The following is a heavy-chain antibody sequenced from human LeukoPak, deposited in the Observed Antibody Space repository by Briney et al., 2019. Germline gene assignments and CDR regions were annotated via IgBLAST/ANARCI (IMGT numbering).Heavy chain of an antibody. CDR3: ARLIFGVATTRYYYMDV. V-gene: IGHV5-51*01. D-gene: IGHD3-3*01. J-gene: IGHJ6*03. CDR2: IYPGDSDT. CDR1: GYSFTSYW. Sequence: AGESLKISCKGSGYSFTSYWIGWVRQMPGKGLEWMGIIYPGDSDTRYSPSFQGQVTISADKSISTAYLQWSSLKASDTAMYYCARLIFGVATTRYYYMDVWGKGTTVTVSS.